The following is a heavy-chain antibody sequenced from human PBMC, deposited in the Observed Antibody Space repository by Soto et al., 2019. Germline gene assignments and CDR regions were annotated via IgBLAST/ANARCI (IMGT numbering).Heavy chain of an antibody. Sequence: PGGSLRLSCTASGFTFGDYAMSWFRQAPGKGLEWVGFIRSKAYGGTTEYAASVKGRFTISRDDSKSIAYLQMNSLKTEDTAVYYCTREYYDFWSGYSPPWFDPWGQGTLVTVSS. V-gene: IGHV3-49*03. CDR2: IRSKAYGGTT. CDR1: GFTFGDYA. D-gene: IGHD3-3*01. CDR3: TREYYDFWSGYSPPWFDP. J-gene: IGHJ5*02.